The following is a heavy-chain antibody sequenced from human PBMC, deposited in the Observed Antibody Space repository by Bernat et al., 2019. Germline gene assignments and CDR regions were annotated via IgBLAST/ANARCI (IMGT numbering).Heavy chain of an antibody. CDR3: ATDIPRIRFLEWLPPVY. D-gene: IGHD3-3*01. J-gene: IGHJ4*02. CDR2: IIPIFGTA. Sequence: QVQLVQSGAEVKKPGSSVKVSCKASGGTFSSYAISWVRQAPGQGLEWMGGIIPIFGTANYAQKFQGRVTMTEDTSTDTAYMELSSLRSEDTAVYYCATDIPRIRFLEWLPPVYWGQGTLVTVSS. CDR1: GGTFSSYA. V-gene: IGHV1-69*06.